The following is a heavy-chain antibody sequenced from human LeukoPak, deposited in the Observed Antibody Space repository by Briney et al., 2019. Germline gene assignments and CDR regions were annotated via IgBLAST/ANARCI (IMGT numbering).Heavy chain of an antibody. Sequence: ASVKVSCKASGYTFTGYYMHWVRQAPGQGLEWMGWINPNSGGTNYAQKFQGRVTMTRDTSISTAYMELSRLRSDDTTVYYCARGGYSYGYPYFDYWGQGTLVTVSS. CDR2: INPNSGGT. CDR3: ARGGYSYGYPYFDY. J-gene: IGHJ4*02. D-gene: IGHD5-18*01. CDR1: GYTFTGYY. V-gene: IGHV1-2*02.